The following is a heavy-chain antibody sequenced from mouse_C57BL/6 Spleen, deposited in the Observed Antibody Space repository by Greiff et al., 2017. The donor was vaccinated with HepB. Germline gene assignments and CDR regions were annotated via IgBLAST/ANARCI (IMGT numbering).Heavy chain of an antibody. Sequence: EVKLVESGGGLVQPGGSMKLSCAASGFTFSDAWIDWVRQSPEKGLEWVAEIRNKANNPATYYAESVKGRFTISRDDSKSSVYLQMNRLRAEDTGIYYCTRRDGWFAYWGQGTLVTVSA. CDR3: TRRDGWFAY. V-gene: IGHV6-6*01. J-gene: IGHJ3*01. CDR2: IRNKANNPAT. CDR1: GFTFSDAW. D-gene: IGHD2-3*01.